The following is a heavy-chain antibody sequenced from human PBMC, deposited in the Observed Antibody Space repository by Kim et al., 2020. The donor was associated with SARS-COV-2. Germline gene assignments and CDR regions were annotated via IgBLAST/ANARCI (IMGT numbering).Heavy chain of an antibody. CDR1: GFSFSDYA. CDR3: SREPVPFEENS. V-gene: IGHV3-21*01. D-gene: IGHD2-2*01. J-gene: IGHJ4*02. CDR2: ITSSSSYI. Sequence: GGSLRLSCAASGFSFSDYAMHCVRQAPGKGLEWVSSITSSSSYIYYADSVKGRFTISRDYAKHSLYLQMNSLRAEDTAVYYCSREPVPFEENSWGEGTL.